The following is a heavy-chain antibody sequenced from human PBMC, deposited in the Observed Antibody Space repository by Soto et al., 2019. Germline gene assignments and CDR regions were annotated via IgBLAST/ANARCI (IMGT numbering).Heavy chain of an antibody. V-gene: IGHV4-30-4*01. Sequence: SETLSLTYTVSGGSISSGDYYWSWIRQPPGKGLEWIGYIYYSGSTYYNPSLKSRVTISVDTSKNQFSLKLSPVTAADTAVYYCDRIKRIHLFDPWGQGTLATVSS. D-gene: IGHD1-1*01. CDR1: GGSISSGDYY. J-gene: IGHJ5*02. CDR2: IYYSGST. CDR3: DRIKRIHLFDP.